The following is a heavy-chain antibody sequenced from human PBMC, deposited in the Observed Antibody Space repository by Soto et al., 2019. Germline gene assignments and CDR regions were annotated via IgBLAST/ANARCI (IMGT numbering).Heavy chain of an antibody. D-gene: IGHD6-6*01. CDR1: GGPISSYY. V-gene: IGHV4-59*01. CDR2: IYYSGST. J-gene: IGHJ4*02. Sequence: SETLSLTCTVSGGPISSYYWSWIRQPPGKGLEWIGYIYYSGSTNYNPSLKSRVTISVDTSKKQFSLNLSAVTAADTAVYYCASPLYSSSFDYWGQGTLVTVSS. CDR3: ASPLYSSSFDY.